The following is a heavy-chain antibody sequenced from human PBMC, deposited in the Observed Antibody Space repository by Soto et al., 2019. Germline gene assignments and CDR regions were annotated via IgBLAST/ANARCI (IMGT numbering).Heavy chain of an antibody. Sequence: GGSLRLSCAASGFTLDDYGMSWVRQVPGKGLEWVAGINWNGRNRDYADSVKGRFTISRDDAKSSLYLQMNSVRPEDTALYYCARASPRGRYFDWLIFPLGYWGQGTLVTVSS. CDR3: ARASPRGRYFDWLIFPLGY. D-gene: IGHD3-9*01. CDR1: GFTLDDYG. J-gene: IGHJ4*02. V-gene: IGHV3-20*04. CDR2: INWNGRNR.